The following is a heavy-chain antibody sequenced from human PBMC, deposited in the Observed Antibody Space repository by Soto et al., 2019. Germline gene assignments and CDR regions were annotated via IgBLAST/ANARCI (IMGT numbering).Heavy chain of an antibody. CDR1: GYTFTSYD. CDR2: MNPNSGNT. J-gene: IGHJ5*02. V-gene: IGHV1-8*01. Sequence: QVQLVQSGAEVKKPGASVKVSCKASGYTFTSYDINWVRQATGQGLEWMGWMNPNSGNTGYAQKLQDRVTMARNTSISRAYMELSSLRSEDTAVDYFARKGGSRRANWFDHCGQETLVTVSS. D-gene: IGHD6-13*01. CDR3: ARKGGSRRANWFDH.